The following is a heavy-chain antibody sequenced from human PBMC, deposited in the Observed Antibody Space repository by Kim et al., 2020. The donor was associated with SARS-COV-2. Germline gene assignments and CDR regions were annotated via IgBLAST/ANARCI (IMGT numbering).Heavy chain of an antibody. D-gene: IGHD5-18*01. CDR3: ARGMDTASNYYYYYGMDV. V-gene: IGHV3-53*04. CDR1: GFTVSSNY. CDR2: IYSGGST. J-gene: IGHJ6*02. Sequence: GGSLRLSCAASGFTVSSNYMSWVRQAPGKGLEWVSVIYSGGSTYYADSVKGRFTISRHNSKNTLYLQMNSLRAEDTAVYYCARGMDTASNYYYYYGMDVWGQGTTVTVSS.